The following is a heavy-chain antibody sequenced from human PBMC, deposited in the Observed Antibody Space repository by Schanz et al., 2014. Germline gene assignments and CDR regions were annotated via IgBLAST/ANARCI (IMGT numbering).Heavy chain of an antibody. CDR1: GFTFSSYA. V-gene: IGHV3-23*04. CDR2: ISGGGGTT. CDR3: ATGPHIVVAFDY. J-gene: IGHJ4*02. Sequence: EVQLVESGGGLVQPGGSLRLSCAASGFTFSSYAMSWVRQAPGKGLEWVSAISGGGGTTYYADSVKGRFTISRDNSKNTLYLQMNSLRAEDTAVYYCATGPHIVVAFDYWGQGRLVTVAS. D-gene: IGHD2-21*01.